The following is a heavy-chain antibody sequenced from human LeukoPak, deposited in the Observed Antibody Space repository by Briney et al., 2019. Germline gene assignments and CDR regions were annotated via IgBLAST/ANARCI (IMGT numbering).Heavy chain of an antibody. CDR2: FIPILGIA. CDR1: GGTFNNYA. CDR3: ASPSVSGYLNWYFDL. V-gene: IGHV1-69*04. D-gene: IGHD3-22*01. Sequence: SVKVSLKASGGTFNNYAISWVRQAPGEGLEWMGSFIPILGIANYAQKFQGRVTITADKSTSTAYVELSSLRSDDTAVYYCASPSVSGYLNWYFDLWGRGTLVTVSS. J-gene: IGHJ2*01.